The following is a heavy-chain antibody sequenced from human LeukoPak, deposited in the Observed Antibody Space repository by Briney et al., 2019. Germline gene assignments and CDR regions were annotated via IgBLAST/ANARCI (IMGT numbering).Heavy chain of an antibody. D-gene: IGHD2-15*01. J-gene: IGHJ4*02. Sequence: GGSLRLSCAASGFTFSSYGMHWVRQAPGKGLEWVAFIRYDGSNKYYADSVKGRFTISRDNAKNSLYLQMNSLRAEDTALYYCAARYCSGGSCYLDYWGQGTLVTVSS. CDR2: IRYDGSNK. CDR3: AARYCSGGSCYLDY. V-gene: IGHV3-30*02. CDR1: GFTFSSYG.